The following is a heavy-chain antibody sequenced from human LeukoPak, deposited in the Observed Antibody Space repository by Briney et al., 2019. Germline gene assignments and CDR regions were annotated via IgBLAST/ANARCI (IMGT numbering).Heavy chain of an antibody. Sequence: ASVKVSCKVSGYTLTELSMHWVRQAPGKGLEWMGGFDPEDGETIYAQKFQGRVTMTEDSSTDTAYMELSSLRSEDTAVYYCARDLEMATSPRNNWFDPWGQGTLVTVSS. CDR1: GYTLTELS. V-gene: IGHV1-24*01. D-gene: IGHD5-24*01. J-gene: IGHJ5*02. CDR3: ARDLEMATSPRNNWFDP. CDR2: FDPEDGET.